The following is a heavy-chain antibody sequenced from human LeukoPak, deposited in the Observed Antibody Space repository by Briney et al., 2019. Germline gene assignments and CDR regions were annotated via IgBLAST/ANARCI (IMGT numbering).Heavy chain of an antibody. J-gene: IGHJ4*02. CDR1: GFAFNNYA. Sequence: PGGSLRLSCAASGFAFNNYAMNWVRQAPGKGLEWVSGISGNGGTTYYADSVKGRFTISRDNSKSTLYLQLNSLGGEDTAIYYCAKDASVSVMSGSYASDYWGQGTLVTVSS. V-gene: IGHV3-23*01. D-gene: IGHD5-18*01. CDR3: AKDASVSVMSGSYASDY. CDR2: ISGNGGTT.